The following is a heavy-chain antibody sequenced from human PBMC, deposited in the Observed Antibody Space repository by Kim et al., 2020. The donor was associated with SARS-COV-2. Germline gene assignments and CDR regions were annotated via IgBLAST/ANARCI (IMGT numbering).Heavy chain of an antibody. CDR2: ISSSSSYI. D-gene: IGHD2-2*01. CDR3: ARDKLVVVPAAMSPFDY. V-gene: IGHV3-21*01. CDR1: GFTFISYS. Sequence: GGSLRLSCAASGFTFISYSMNWVRQAPGKGLEWVSSISSSSSYIYYADSVKGRFTISRDNAKNSLYLQMNSLRAEDTAVYYCARDKLVVVPAAMSPFDYWGQGTLVTVSS. J-gene: IGHJ4*02.